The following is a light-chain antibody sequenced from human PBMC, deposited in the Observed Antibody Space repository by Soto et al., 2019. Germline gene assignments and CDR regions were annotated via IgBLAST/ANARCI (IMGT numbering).Light chain of an antibody. J-gene: IGLJ2*01. CDR1: SXDVGSYNL. CDR3: CSYAGSSSVV. V-gene: IGLV2-23*01. CDR2: EGS. Sequence: QSVLTQPASVSGSPGQSITISCTGTSXDVGSYNLVSWYQQHPGKAPKLMIYEGSKRPSGVSNRFSGSKSGNTASLTISGLQAEDEADYYCCSYAGSSSVVFGGGTKVTVL.